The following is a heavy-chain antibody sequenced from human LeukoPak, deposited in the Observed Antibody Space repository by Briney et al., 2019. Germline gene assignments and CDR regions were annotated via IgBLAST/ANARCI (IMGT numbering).Heavy chain of an antibody. CDR1: GFTFSHYW. CDR3: VRDGGVSGYDLLDY. D-gene: IGHD5-12*01. J-gene: IGHJ4*02. Sequence: GGSLRLSCTASGFTFSHYWMTWVRQAPGKGLEWVAQINQDGSEEYYMDSVKARFTISRDNAKNSVFLQMNSLRAEDTAVYYCVRDGGVSGYDLLDYWGQGTLVTVSS. CDR2: INQDGSEE. V-gene: IGHV3-7*01.